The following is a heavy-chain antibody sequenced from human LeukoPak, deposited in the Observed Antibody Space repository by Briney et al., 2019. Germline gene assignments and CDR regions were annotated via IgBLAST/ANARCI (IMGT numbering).Heavy chain of an antibody. Sequence: PSETLSLTCTVSGYSIRSGNYGGGTRRPPGKGREGIGIIYHSGSTYYNPSPKSRVTISVDTSKNQFSLKLSSVTAADTAVYYCARLGYSSSWYIIGPIDYWGQGTLDTVSS. CDR3: ARLGYSSSWYIIGPIDY. J-gene: IGHJ4*02. D-gene: IGHD6-13*01. V-gene: IGHV4-38-2*02. CDR1: GYSIRSGNY. CDR2: IYHSGST.